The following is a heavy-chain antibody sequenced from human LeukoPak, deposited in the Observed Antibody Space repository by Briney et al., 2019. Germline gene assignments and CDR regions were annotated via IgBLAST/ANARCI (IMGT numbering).Heavy chain of an antibody. CDR2: INPNSGGT. J-gene: IGHJ6*03. CDR3: ARGSNSVGYYMDV. CDR1: GYTFTGYY. Sequence: ASVKVSCKASGYTFTGYYMHWVRQAPGQGLEWMGWINPNSGGTNYAQKFQGRVTITADKSTSTAYMELSSLRAEDTAVYYCARGSNSVGYYMDVWGKGTTVTVSS. V-gene: IGHV1-2*02. D-gene: IGHD4-23*01.